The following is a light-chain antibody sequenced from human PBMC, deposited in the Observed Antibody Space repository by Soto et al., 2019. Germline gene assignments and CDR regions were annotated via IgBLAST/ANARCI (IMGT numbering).Light chain of an antibody. Sequence: EIVLTQSPGTLSLSPGGRGTLSCRASQSVGSTYLAWYQQKPGQAPRLLIYGASTRATGIPDRFSGSGSGTGFTLTISRLEPDDFALYYCQQYGTSPRTFGQGTKLEI. CDR2: GAS. V-gene: IGKV3-20*01. CDR1: QSVGSTY. J-gene: IGKJ2*01. CDR3: QQYGTSPRT.